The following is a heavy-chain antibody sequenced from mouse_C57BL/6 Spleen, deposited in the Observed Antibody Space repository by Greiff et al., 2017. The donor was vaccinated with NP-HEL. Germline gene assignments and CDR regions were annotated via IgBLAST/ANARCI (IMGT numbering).Heavy chain of an antibody. CDR2: ILPGSGST. CDR1: GYTFTGYW. CDR3: AREDYDYLFAY. D-gene: IGHD2-4*01. Sequence: QVQLQQSGAELMKPGASVKLSCKATGYTFTGYWIEWVKQRPGHGLEWIGEILPGSGSTNYNEKFKGKATFTVATSSNTAYMQLSGLTTEDSAIYYCAREDYDYLFAYWGQGTLVTVSA. V-gene: IGHV1-9*01. J-gene: IGHJ3*01.